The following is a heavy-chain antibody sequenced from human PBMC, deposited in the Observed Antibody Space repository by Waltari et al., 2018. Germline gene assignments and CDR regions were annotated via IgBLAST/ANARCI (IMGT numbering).Heavy chain of an antibody. J-gene: IGHJ5*02. D-gene: IGHD3-10*01. V-gene: IGHV4-34*01. CDR1: GGSFSGYY. CDR3: ARGPPVLLWFRESFLPSTREQGP. CDR2: INHSGST. Sequence: QVQLQQWGAGLLKPSETLSLTCAVYGGSFSGYYWIWIRQPPGKGLEWIGEINHSGSTNYNPSLKSRVTISVDTSKNQFSLKLSSVTAADTAVYYCARGPPVLLWFRESFLPSTREQGPWGQGTLVTVSS.